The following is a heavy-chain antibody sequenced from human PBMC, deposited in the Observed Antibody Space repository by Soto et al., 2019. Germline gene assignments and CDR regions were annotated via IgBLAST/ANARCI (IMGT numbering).Heavy chain of an antibody. CDR1: GGSISSGGYY. J-gene: IGHJ4*02. CDR3: ARDWHPGYGDYGLVY. V-gene: IGHV4-31*03. Sequence: QVQLQESGPGLVKPSQTLSLTCTVSGGSISSGGYYWSWIRQHPGKGLEWIGYIYYSGSTYYNPYLKSRVTISVDTSKNQFSLKLSSVTAADTAVYYCARDWHPGYGDYGLVYWGQGTLVTVSS. D-gene: IGHD4-17*01. CDR2: IYYSGST.